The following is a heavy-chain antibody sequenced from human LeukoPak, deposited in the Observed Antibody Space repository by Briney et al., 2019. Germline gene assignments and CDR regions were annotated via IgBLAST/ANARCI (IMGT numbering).Heavy chain of an antibody. J-gene: IGHJ6*02. CDR1: GFTFSSYG. CDR3: AREVRQYYYYYGMDV. CDR2: IWYDGSNK. V-gene: IGHV3-33*01. Sequence: GRSLRLSCAASGFTFSSYGMHWVRQAPGKGLEWVAVIWYDGSNKYYADSVKGRFIISRDNSKNTLYLQMNSLRAEDTAVYYCAREVRQYYYYYGMDVWGQGTTVTVSS. D-gene: IGHD4/OR15-4a*01.